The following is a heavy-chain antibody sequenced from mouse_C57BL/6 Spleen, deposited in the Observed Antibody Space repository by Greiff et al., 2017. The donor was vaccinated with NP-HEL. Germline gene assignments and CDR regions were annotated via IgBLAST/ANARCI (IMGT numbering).Heavy chain of an antibody. Sequence: VQLQQSGPELVKPGASVKISCKASGYTFTDYYINWVKQRPGQGLEWIGWIFPGSGSTYYNEKFKGKATLTVDKSSSTAYMLLSSLTSEDSAVYFCVSNYYGSSYVYFDVWGTGTTVTVSS. CDR3: VSNYYGSSYVYFDV. CDR2: IFPGSGST. V-gene: IGHV1-75*01. J-gene: IGHJ1*03. CDR1: GYTFTDYY. D-gene: IGHD1-1*01.